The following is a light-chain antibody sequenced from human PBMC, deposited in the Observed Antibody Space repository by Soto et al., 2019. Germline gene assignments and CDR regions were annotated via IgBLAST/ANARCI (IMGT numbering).Light chain of an antibody. Sequence: MMMTQSPATLSVSPGERVTLSCRTSHSVKSHVAWYQQTPGLAPSLLLYGASTRATGIPVRFSGSGFGSEFTLTISSLQSEDFAVYYCQQRSNWPLTFGGGTKV. J-gene: IGKJ4*01. CDR2: GAS. V-gene: IGKV3-15*01. CDR1: HSVKSH. CDR3: QQRSNWPLT.